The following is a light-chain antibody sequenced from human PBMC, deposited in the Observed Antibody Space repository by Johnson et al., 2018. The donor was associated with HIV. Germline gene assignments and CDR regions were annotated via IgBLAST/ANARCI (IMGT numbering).Light chain of an antibody. CDR2: DNN. CDR3: GTWDSILSAYV. CDR1: NSNIGNNY. Sequence: QPVLTRPPSVSAAPGQKVTISCSGSNSNIGNNYVSWYQQLPGTAPKLLIYDNNKRPSGIPDRFSGSKSGTSATLGITGLQTGDEADYYCGTWDSILSAYVFGTGTKVTVL. V-gene: IGLV1-51*01. J-gene: IGLJ1*01.